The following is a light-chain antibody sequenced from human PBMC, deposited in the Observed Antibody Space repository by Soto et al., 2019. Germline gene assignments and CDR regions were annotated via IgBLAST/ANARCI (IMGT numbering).Light chain of an antibody. V-gene: IGKV1-5*03. CDR3: QQSHDYSSCT. Sequence: IQMTQSTSTLSESVGGTVNISCRASQSINKWLARYQQKPGKAPTLLIYEASILQNGVPSRFSGTESGTEFTLTISSLRPDDFAAYYCQQSHDYSSCTFGQWTKVQI. CDR2: EAS. CDR1: QSINKW. J-gene: IGKJ1*01.